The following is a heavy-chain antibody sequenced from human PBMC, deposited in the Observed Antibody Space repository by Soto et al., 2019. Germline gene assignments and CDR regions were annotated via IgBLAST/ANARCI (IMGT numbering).Heavy chain of an antibody. V-gene: IGHV1-18*01. J-gene: IGHJ4*02. Sequence: QVQLVQSGAEVKKPGASVKVSCKASGYTFTSYGISWVRQAPGQGLEWMGWISDYNGNTNYAQKLQARVTMTTDTSTSTAYMELRRLRSDDTSVYYCARGDYVILPGLPLYYFDYWRQGPLVTVSS. D-gene: IGHD3-9*01. CDR1: GYTFTSYG. CDR3: ARGDYVILPGLPLYYFDY. CDR2: ISDYNGNT.